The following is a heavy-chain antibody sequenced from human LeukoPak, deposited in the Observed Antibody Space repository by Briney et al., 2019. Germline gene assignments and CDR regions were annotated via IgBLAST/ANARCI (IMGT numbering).Heavy chain of an antibody. Sequence: SETLSLTCAVSGYSISSGYYWSWIRQPPGKGLEWIGSIYHSGSTYYNPSLKSRVTISVDTSKNQFSLKLSSVTAADTAVYYCARGYYDILTGLGYWGQGTLVTVSS. V-gene: IGHV4-38-2*01. CDR2: IYHSGST. D-gene: IGHD3-9*01. CDR3: ARGYYDILTGLGY. J-gene: IGHJ4*02. CDR1: GYSISSGYY.